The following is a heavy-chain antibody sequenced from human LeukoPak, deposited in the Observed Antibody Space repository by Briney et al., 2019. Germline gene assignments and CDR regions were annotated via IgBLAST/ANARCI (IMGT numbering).Heavy chain of an antibody. CDR2: ISPNSGAT. V-gene: IGHV1-2*06. J-gene: IGHJ4*02. CDR1: GYTFTDYY. CDR3: ARDLWGWGSDYLDY. Sequence: ASVKVSCKASGYTFTDYYVHWVRLVPGQGLEWVGRISPNSGATNYAEKFRGRVTMARDTSINTVYMEMSSLRSDDTADYYCARDLWGWGSDYLDYWGQGTLVTVSS. D-gene: IGHD4/OR15-4a*01.